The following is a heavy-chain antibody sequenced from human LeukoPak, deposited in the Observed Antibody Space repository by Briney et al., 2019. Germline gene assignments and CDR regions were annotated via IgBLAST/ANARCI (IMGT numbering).Heavy chain of an antibody. D-gene: IGHD4-17*01. CDR3: ARLGARQMLEY. J-gene: IGHJ4*02. V-gene: IGHV3-7*01. Sequence: PGGSLRLSCAASGFIFSSNAMSWVRQAPGKGLEWVANIKQDGGQIYYLESVKGRFTVSRDNAKNSLYLQMNSLRAEDTAVYYCARLGARQMLEYWGQGTLVTVSS. CDR2: IKQDGGQI. CDR1: GFIFSSNA.